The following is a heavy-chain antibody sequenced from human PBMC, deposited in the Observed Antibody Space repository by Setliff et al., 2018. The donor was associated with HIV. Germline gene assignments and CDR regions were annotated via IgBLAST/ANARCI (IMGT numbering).Heavy chain of an antibody. J-gene: IGHJ4*02. Sequence: GSLRLSCAASGFTFSSYSMNWVRQAPGKGLEWVSYINSDGSSTSYADSVKGRFTISRDNAKNTLYLQMNSLRAEDTAVYYCARGATDRYCSNGVCLNLYCWGQGALVTVSS. CDR2: INSDGSST. CDR1: GFTFSSYS. D-gene: IGHD2-8*01. V-gene: IGHV3-74*01. CDR3: ARGATDRYCSNGVCLNLYC.